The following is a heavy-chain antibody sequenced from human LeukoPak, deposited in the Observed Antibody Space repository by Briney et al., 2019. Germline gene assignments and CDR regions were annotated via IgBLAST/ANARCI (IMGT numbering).Heavy chain of an antibody. CDR1: GGSISSYY. D-gene: IGHD5-12*01. J-gene: IGHJ5*02. CDR2: IYYSGST. CDR3: ARHYAATIPNWFDP. Sequence: PSETLSLTCTVSGGSISSYYWSWIRQPPGKGLEWIGYIYYSGSTNYNPSLKSRVTISVDTSKNQFSLKLSSVTAADTAVYYCARHYAATIPNWFDPWGEGTLVTVSS. V-gene: IGHV4-59*08.